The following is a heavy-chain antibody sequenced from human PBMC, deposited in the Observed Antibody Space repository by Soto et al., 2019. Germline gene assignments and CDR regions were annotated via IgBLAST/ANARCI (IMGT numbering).Heavy chain of an antibody. D-gene: IGHD1-26*01. V-gene: IGHV3-74*01. CDR3: ARGDRGAFDL. CDR1: GFTFSYYW. J-gene: IGHJ3*01. CDR2: IHSDGSST. Sequence: EVQLVESGGGLVQPGESLRLSCAASGFTFSYYWMHWVRQAPGKGLVWVSRIHSDGSSTTYADSVKGRFTISRDNARNTVYLQMNSLTVEATAVYYCARGDRGAFDLWGQGTVVTVSS.